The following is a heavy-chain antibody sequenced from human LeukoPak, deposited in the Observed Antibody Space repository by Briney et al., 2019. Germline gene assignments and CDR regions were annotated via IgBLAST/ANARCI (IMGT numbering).Heavy chain of an antibody. CDR2: IYYSGST. V-gene: IGHV4-59*01. CDR1: GGSISSYY. CDR3: ARGTGEKGDY. Sequence: SETLSLTCTVSGGSISSYYWSWLRQPPGKGLEWIGYIYYSGSTNYNPSLKSRVTISVDTSKNQFSLKLSSVTAADTAVYYCARGTGEKGDYWGQGTLVTVSS. D-gene: IGHD7-27*01. J-gene: IGHJ4*02.